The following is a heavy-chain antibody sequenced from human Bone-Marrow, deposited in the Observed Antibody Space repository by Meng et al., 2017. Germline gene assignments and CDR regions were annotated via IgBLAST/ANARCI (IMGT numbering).Heavy chain of an antibody. V-gene: IGHV3-48*03. CDR1: GFTFSDYE. D-gene: IGHD3-16*02. Sequence: GESLKISCAASGFTFSDYEMNWVRQAPGKGPEWVSAIGASGATTYDADSVKGRFTISRDNAKNSLYLQMNSLRAEDTAVYYCAREAGDYVWGSYRYTGGFDYWGQGTLVTVSS. CDR3: AREAGDYVWGSYRYTGGFDY. J-gene: IGHJ4*02. CDR2: IGASGATT.